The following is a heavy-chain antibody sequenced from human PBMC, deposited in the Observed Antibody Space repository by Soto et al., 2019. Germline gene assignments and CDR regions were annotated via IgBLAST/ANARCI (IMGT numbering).Heavy chain of an antibody. Sequence: QVQLQQSGPGLVKPSQTLSLICAISGDSVSSGSATWSWIRQSPSRGLEWLGRTYYRSKWYNDYATSVKSRIVTTPDTSKNKWSLQLDSVTPDDSAVYFCASDGSGFHWYFDVWGRGALVTVSS. D-gene: IGHD6-19*01. CDR3: ASDGSGFHWYFDV. CDR1: GDSVSSGSAT. J-gene: IGHJ2*01. CDR2: TYYRSKWYN. V-gene: IGHV6-1*01.